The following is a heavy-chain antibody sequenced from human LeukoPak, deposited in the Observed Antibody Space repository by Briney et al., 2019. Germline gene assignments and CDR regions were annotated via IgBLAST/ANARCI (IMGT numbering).Heavy chain of an antibody. Sequence: GGSLRLSCAASGLNFSSYAMSCVRQAPGKRLEWVSARSGSGGSSYYGRSVMGRFTITRHNSKNTRYLQTDSLRAEDTAVYYCAKAELDDYYYYYYMDVWGKGTTVTVSS. CDR1: GLNFSSYA. V-gene: IGHV3-23*01. J-gene: IGHJ6*03. D-gene: IGHD6-13*01. CDR2: RSGSGGSS. CDR3: AKAELDDYYYYYYMDV.